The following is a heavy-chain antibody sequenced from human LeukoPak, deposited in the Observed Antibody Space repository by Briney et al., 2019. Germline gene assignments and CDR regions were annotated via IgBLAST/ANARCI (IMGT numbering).Heavy chain of an antibody. CDR3: ARSLGGNSISCFDY. CDR1: EFTLSDYY. D-gene: IGHD4-23*01. Sequence: GGSLRLSCVVSEFTLSDYYMSWIRQAPGKGLEWISYISSSGSSINYADSAKGRFTVSRDNAKNSLYLQMNSLRAEDTAVYYCARSLGGNSISCFDYWGQGTLVTVSS. CDR2: ISSSGSSI. V-gene: IGHV3-11*04. J-gene: IGHJ4*02.